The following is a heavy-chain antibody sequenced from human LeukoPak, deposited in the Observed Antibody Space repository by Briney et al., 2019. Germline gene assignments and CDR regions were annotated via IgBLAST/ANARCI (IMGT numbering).Heavy chain of an antibody. V-gene: IGHV3-23*01. J-gene: IGHJ3*02. CDR3: GRDPNGNYIGAFEM. CDR2: IHGGADIP. Sequence: PGGSLRLSRTASGFTFSHYDMTWVRQAPGKGLEWVSSIHGGADIPSYADSVKGRFTISRDNSKNTLFLEMNSLRGEDTAVYYCGRDPNGNYIGAFEMWGPGTKVTVSS. D-gene: IGHD1-7*01. CDR1: GFTFSHYD.